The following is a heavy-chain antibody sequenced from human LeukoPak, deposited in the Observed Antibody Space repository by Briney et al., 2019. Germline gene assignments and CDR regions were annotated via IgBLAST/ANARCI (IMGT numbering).Heavy chain of an antibody. CDR2: ISTHNGHK. CDR3: ARDHSRNWFDP. J-gene: IGHJ5*02. CDR1: GYTFTSYD. Sequence: AAVKNSCTASGYTFTSYDISWVRQAPGQGLEWMGWISTHNGHKNYAQKLQGRVTMTTDTITTTAYMELRSLRSDDTAVYYCARDHSRNWFDPWGQGTGDRL. D-gene: IGHD1-26*01. V-gene: IGHV1-18*01.